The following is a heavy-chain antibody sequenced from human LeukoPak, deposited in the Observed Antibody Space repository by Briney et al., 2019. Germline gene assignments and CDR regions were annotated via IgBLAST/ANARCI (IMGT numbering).Heavy chain of an antibody. V-gene: IGHV3-64*01. D-gene: IGHD1-26*01. CDR1: GFTFSSYA. CDR3: ARDRSGGSHFDY. CDR2: ISSNGGST. Sequence: GGSLRLSCAASGFTFSSYAMHWVRQAPGKGLEYVSAISSNGGSTYYANSVKGRFTISRDKSKTTLYLQMGSLSAEDMAVYSCARDRSGGSHFDYSGQAPLVTVPS. J-gene: IGHJ4*02.